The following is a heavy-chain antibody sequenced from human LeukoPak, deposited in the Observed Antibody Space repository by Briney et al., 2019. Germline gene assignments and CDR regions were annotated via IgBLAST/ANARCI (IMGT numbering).Heavy chain of an antibody. V-gene: IGHV3-21*01. J-gene: IGHJ4*02. CDR1: GFTFSSYS. D-gene: IGHD6-19*01. Sequence: GGSLRLSCAASGFTFSSYSMNWVRQAPGKGLEWVSSISSSSSYRYYADSVKGRFTISRDNAKNSLYLQMNNLRAEDTAVYYCARGEWLAFDYWGQGTLVTVSS. CDR2: ISSSSSYR. CDR3: ARGEWLAFDY.